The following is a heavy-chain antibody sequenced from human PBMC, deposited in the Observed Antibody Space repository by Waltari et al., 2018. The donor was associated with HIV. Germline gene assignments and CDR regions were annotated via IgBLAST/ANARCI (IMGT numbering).Heavy chain of an antibody. CDR1: GGSISSGRYF. Sequence: QVQKKESGPGLVKPSQTLSLTCRVSGGSISSGRYFWIVIRQPAGKGLEWIGRMYTSGSTNYNPSLKSRVTISGDTSKNQLSLKLRSVTAADTAVYYCARERVTTFGVVIVYEGFDIWGQGTKVIVSS. D-gene: IGHD3-3*01. CDR2: MYTSGST. CDR3: ARERVTTFGVVIVYEGFDI. J-gene: IGHJ3*02. V-gene: IGHV4-61*02.